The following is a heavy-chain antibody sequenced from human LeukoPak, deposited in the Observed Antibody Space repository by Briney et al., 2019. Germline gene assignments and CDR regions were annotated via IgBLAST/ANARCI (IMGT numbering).Heavy chain of an antibody. CDR2: IYRSGTT. D-gene: IGHD6-6*01. Sequence: SETLSLTCTVSGDSISGSYWSWIRQPPGKGLEGVGYIYRSGTTSYNPALKSRVTMAVDTSKDQFSLNLDSVTAADTAVYYCARHTATTYSSSSDWFDPWGQGTLVTVSS. J-gene: IGHJ5*02. CDR3: ARHTATTYSSSSDWFDP. V-gene: IGHV4-4*09. CDR1: GDSISGSY.